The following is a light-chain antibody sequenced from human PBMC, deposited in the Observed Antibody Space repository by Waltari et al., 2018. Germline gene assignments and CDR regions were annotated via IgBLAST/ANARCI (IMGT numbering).Light chain of an antibody. Sequence: DIVMTQSPDSLAVSLGERATINCKSSQSVLYSPNNKNYLAWFQQKPGQPPKLLISWASTRESGVPDRFTGSGSGTDFTLTINNLQAEDVAVYYCQQYYNFPRAFGGGTKVEIK. J-gene: IGKJ4*01. CDR3: QQYYNFPRA. V-gene: IGKV4-1*01. CDR2: WAS. CDR1: QSVLYSPNNKNY.